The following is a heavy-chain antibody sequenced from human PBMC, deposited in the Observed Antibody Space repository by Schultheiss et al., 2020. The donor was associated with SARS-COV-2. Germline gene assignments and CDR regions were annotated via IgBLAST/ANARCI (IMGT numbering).Heavy chain of an antibody. CDR3: ARGRVGATLPDAFDI. J-gene: IGHJ3*02. D-gene: IGHD1-26*01. Sequence: GGSLRLSCAASGFTVSSNYMSWVRQAPGKGLEWVSVIYSGGSTYYADSVKGRFTISRDNSKNTLYLQMNSLRAEDTAVYYCARGRVGATLPDAFDIWGQGTMVTVSS. CDR1: GFTVSSNY. V-gene: IGHV3-53*05. CDR2: IYSGGST.